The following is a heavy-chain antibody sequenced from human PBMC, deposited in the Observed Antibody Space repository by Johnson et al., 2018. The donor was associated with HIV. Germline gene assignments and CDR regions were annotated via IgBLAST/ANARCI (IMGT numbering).Heavy chain of an antibody. D-gene: IGHD1-26*01. CDR3: AKDRTGAYSGSYYVIGDAFDI. V-gene: IGHV3-33*06. Sequence: VQLVESGGGVVQPGRSLRLSCAASGFTFSNYGMHWVRQALGKGLEWVAVTWFDGINKYYADSVKGRFTISRDNSKNTLYLQMNSLRAEDTAVYYCAKDRTGAYSGSYYVIGDAFDIWGQGTMVTVSS. CDR2: TWFDGINK. J-gene: IGHJ3*02. CDR1: GFTFSNYG.